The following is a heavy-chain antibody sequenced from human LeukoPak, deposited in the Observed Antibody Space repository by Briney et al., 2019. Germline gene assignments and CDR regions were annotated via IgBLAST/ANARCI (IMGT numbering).Heavy chain of an antibody. V-gene: IGHV3-21*01. Sequence: GGSLRLSCAASGFTFSTYTMSWVRQAPGKGLEWVSLISGRGDYTYYSDSLKGRFTISRDNAKTSVYLQMNSLRAEDTAVYYCASSRRSVSPFDYWGQGTLVTVSS. J-gene: IGHJ4*02. CDR1: GFTFSTYT. CDR3: ASSRRSVSPFDY. D-gene: IGHD4-17*01. CDR2: ISGRGDYT.